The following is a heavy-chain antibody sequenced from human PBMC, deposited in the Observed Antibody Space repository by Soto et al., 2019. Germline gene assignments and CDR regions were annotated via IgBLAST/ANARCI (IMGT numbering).Heavy chain of an antibody. CDR3: ARDGWSGYYVLDY. CDR1: GFTFSSYS. D-gene: IGHD3-3*01. J-gene: IGHJ4*02. CDR2: ISSSSSYI. Sequence: GGSLRLSCAASGFTFSSYSMNWVRQAPGKGLEWVSSISSSSSYIYYADSVKGRFTISRDNAKNSLYLQMNSLRAEDTAVYYRARDGWSGYYVLDYWGQGTLVTVSS. V-gene: IGHV3-21*01.